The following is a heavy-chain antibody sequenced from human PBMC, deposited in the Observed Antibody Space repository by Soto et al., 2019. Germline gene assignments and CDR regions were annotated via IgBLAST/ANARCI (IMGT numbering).Heavy chain of an antibody. CDR1: GGSISSGDYY. CDR3: ARANLQYSSSWLNYYYYYGMDV. V-gene: IGHV4-30-4*01. J-gene: IGHJ6*02. CDR2: IYYSGST. D-gene: IGHD6-13*01. Sequence: SETLSLTCTVSGGSISSGDYYWSWIRQPPGKGLEWIGYIYYSGSTYYNPSLKSRVTISVDTSKNQFSLKLSSVTAADTAVYYCARANLQYSSSWLNYYYYYGMDVWGQGTTVTVSS.